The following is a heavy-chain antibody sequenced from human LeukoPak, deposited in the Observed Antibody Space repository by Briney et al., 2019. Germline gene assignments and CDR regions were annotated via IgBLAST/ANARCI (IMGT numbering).Heavy chain of an antibody. J-gene: IGHJ6*02. Sequence: GGSLRLSCAASGFTFSSYGMHWVRQAPGKGLEWVAVISYDGSNKYYADSVKGRFTISRDNSKNTLYLQMNSLKTEDTAVYYCVREVYSSSSPLWYYYGMDVWGQGTTVTVSS. V-gene: IGHV3-30*03. CDR1: GFTFSSYG. D-gene: IGHD6-6*01. CDR3: VREVYSSSSPLWYYYGMDV. CDR2: ISYDGSNK.